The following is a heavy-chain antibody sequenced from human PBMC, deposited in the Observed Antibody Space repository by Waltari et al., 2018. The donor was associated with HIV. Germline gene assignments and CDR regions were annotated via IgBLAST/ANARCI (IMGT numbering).Heavy chain of an antibody. J-gene: IGHJ6*02. CDR3: ARDFDARLTGTPSGAMDV. Sequence: VQLVESGGGLVKPGGSLRLSCAAYGLTLSASYMNWIRLAPWRVLEWVSYISGSDSSTYYADSVKGRLTISRDNPKNTLYLQLNSLRAEDTAVYYCARDFDARLTGTPSGAMDVWGQGTTGTVSS. V-gene: IGHV3-11*01. D-gene: IGHD1-7*01. CDR1: GLTLSASY. CDR2: ISGSDSST.